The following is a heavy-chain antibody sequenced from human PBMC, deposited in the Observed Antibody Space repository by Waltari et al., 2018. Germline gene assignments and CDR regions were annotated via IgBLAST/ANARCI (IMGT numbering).Heavy chain of an antibody. CDR3: ARGGTMVRGVMGTDY. CDR2: INHSGST. J-gene: IGHJ4*02. V-gene: IGHV4-34*01. D-gene: IGHD3-10*01. Sequence: PGKGLEWIGEINHSGSTNYNPSLKSRVTISVDTSKNQFSLKLSSVTAADTAVYYCARGGTMVRGVMGTDYWSQGTLVTVSS.